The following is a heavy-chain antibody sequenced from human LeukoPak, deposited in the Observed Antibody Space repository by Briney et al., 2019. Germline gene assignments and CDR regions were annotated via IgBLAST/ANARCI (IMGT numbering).Heavy chain of an antibody. D-gene: IGHD6-13*01. CDR3: APLALVAAAGAS. J-gene: IGHJ5*02. CDR2: IYYSGST. CDR1: GGSISSSSYY. V-gene: IGHV4-39*01. Sequence: PSETLSLTCTVSGGSISSSSYYWGWIRQPPGKGLEWIGNIYYSGSTYYNPSLKSRVTISVDTSKNQFSLKLTSVTAADTAVYYCAPLALVAAAGASWGQGTLVTVSS.